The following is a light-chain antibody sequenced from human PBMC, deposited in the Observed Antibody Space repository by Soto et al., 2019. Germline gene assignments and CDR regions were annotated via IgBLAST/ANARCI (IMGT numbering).Light chain of an antibody. J-gene: IGLJ1*01. Sequence: QSVLTQPAAVSGSPGQSISISCTGTSSDVGGYKYVSWYQQHPAKAPKLMIYEVSNRPSGVSNRFSGSKSGNTASLTISGLQADDDVDYYWKSSTRTSILVFGT. CDR3: KSSTRTSILV. CDR2: EVS. V-gene: IGLV2-14*01. CDR1: SSDVGGYKY.